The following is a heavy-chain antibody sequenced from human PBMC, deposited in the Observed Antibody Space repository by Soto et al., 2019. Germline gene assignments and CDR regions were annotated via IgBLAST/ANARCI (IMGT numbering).Heavy chain of an antibody. Sequence: QVQLVQSGPEVKKPGASVKVSCQTSGYTFTAFGITWVRQAPGQGLEWRGWISTYNDDTKYAQKVQGRLTMTTDTSTSTAYMELRSLTSDDTAVYYCARQFCSGINCDTWFDPWGQGTLVTVSS. CDR3: ARQFCSGINCDTWFDP. D-gene: IGHD2-2*01. J-gene: IGHJ5*02. CDR2: ISTYNDDT. V-gene: IGHV1-18*01. CDR1: GYTFTAFG.